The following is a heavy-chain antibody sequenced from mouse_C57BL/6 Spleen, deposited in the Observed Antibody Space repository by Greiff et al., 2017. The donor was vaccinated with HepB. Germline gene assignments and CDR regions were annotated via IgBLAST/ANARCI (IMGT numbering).Heavy chain of an antibody. Sequence: EVQLQESGPELVKPGASVKISCKASGYSFTDYNMNWVKQSNGKSLEWIGVINPNYGTTSYNQKFKGKATLTVDQSSSTAYMQLNSLTSEDSAVYYCARGGFITTVGGWYFDVWGTGTTVTVSS. CDR3: ARGGFITTVGGWYFDV. V-gene: IGHV1-39*01. D-gene: IGHD1-1*01. CDR2: INPNYGTT. CDR1: GYSFTDYN. J-gene: IGHJ1*03.